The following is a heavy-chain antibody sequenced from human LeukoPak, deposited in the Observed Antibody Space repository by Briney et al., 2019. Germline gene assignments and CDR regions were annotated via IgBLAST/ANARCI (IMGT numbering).Heavy chain of an antibody. CDR2: IRYDGSNK. CDR1: GFTFSSYG. D-gene: IGHD3-22*01. V-gene: IGHV3-30*02. J-gene: IGHJ3*02. Sequence: QPGGSLRLSCAASGFTFSSYGMHWVRQAPGKGLEWVAFIRYDGSNKYYADSVKGRFTISRDNSKNTLYLQMNSLRAEDTAVYYCAKDWLYYYDSSGYLDAFDIWGQGTMVTVSS. CDR3: AKDWLYYYDSSGYLDAFDI.